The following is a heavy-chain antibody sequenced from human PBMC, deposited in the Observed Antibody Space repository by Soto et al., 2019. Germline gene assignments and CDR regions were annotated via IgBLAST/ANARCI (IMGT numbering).Heavy chain of an antibody. Sequence: EVQLVESGGGLVKPGGSLRLSCAASGFTFSTYSMNWVRQAPGKGLEWVSSISSSSSYIYYADSVKGRFTISRDNAKNFLLLQTRGLRAEYRAVYFCARGGGWGDGYNFWFDYWGQGTLVTVSS. CDR2: ISSSSSYI. D-gene: IGHD5-18*01. J-gene: IGHJ4*02. V-gene: IGHV3-21*02. CDR3: ARGGGWGDGYNFWFDY. CDR1: GFTFSTYS.